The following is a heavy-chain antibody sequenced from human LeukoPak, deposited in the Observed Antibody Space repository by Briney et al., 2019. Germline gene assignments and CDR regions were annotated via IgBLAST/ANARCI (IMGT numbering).Heavy chain of an antibody. V-gene: IGHV3-48*01. D-gene: IGHD5-12*01. CDR1: GFTFNYS. J-gene: IGHJ4*01. Sequence: GGSLRLSCAASGFTFNYSMNWVRQAPGKGLEWISYIGISSGNTKYADSVKGRFTISRDKARNSLYLQMNSLRVEDTAVYYCARDHRYAFDNWGHGTLVTVSS. CDR2: IGISSGNT. CDR3: ARDHRYAFDN.